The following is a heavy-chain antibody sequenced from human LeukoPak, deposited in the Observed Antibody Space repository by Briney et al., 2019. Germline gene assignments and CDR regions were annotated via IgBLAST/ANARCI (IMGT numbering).Heavy chain of an antibody. J-gene: IGHJ4*02. D-gene: IGHD3-10*01. CDR1: GFPFSSYG. CDR3: AKDYYGSGSYFDY. Sequence: PGRSLILSCAASGFPFSSYGMHWVRQAPGKGLEWVAVISYDGSNKYYADSVKGRFTISRDNSKNTLYLQMNSLRAEDTAVYYCAKDYYGSGSYFDYWGQGTLVTVSS. CDR2: ISYDGSNK. V-gene: IGHV3-30*18.